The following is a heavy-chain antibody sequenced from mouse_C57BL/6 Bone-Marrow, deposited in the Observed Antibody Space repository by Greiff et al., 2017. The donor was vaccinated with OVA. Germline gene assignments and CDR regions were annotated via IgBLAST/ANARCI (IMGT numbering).Heavy chain of an antibody. CDR2: IDPSDSST. Sequence: VQLQQPGAELVRPGTSVKLSCKASGYTFTSYWMHWVKQRPGQGLEWIGVIDPSDSSTNYNQKFKGKATLTVDKSSSTAYMQLSSLTSDDSTVYYCAREDYYGSSDAMDYWGQGTSVTVSS. CDR3: AREDYYGSSDAMDY. D-gene: IGHD1-1*01. CDR1: GYTFTSYW. J-gene: IGHJ4*01. V-gene: IGHV1-59*01.